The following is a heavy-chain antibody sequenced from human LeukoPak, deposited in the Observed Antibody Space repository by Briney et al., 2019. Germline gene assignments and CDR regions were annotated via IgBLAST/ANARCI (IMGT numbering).Heavy chain of an antibody. CDR1: GSTFSSYS. Sequence: PGGSLRLSCAASGSTFSSYSMNWVRQAPGKGLEWVSSISSSSSYIYYADSVKGRFTISRDNAKNSLYLQMNSLRAEDTAVYYCAREGAPNWFDPWGQGTLVTVSS. J-gene: IGHJ5*02. CDR2: ISSSSSYI. V-gene: IGHV3-21*01. CDR3: AREGAPNWFDP. D-gene: IGHD4/OR15-4a*01.